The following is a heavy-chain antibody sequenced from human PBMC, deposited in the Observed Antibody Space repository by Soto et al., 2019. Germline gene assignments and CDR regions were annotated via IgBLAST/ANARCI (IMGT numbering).Heavy chain of an antibody. CDR2: ISYDGSNK. CDR1: GFTFSSYA. V-gene: IGHV3-30-3*01. Sequence: GGSLRLSCAASGFTFSSYAMHWVRQAPGKGLEWVAVISYDGSNKYYADSVKGRFTISRDNSKNTLYLQMNSLRAEDTAVYYCASDSERSYYGSGSRYGMDVWGKGTTVTVS. D-gene: IGHD3-10*01. CDR3: ASDSERSYYGSGSRYGMDV. J-gene: IGHJ6*04.